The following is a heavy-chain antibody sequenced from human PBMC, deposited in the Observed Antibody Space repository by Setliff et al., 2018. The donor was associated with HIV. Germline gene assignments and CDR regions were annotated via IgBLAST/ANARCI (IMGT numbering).Heavy chain of an antibody. CDR2: IFYSVNT. D-gene: IGHD3-10*01. J-gene: IGHJ6*04. V-gene: IGHV4-59*01. Sequence: SETLSLTCTVSGGSIRTYYWSWIRQPPGKGLEWIGYIFYSVNTNYNPSLKGRVTISVDTSKNQFSLKLSSVATADTAAYYCAGVPRYYGTGILWVWGKGTTVTVSS. CDR1: GGSIRTYY. CDR3: AGVPRYYGTGILWV.